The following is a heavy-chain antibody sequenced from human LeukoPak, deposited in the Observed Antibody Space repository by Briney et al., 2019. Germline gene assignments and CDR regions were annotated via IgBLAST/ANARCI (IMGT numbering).Heavy chain of an antibody. D-gene: IGHD3-22*01. CDR1: GYTFTGYY. J-gene: IGHJ5*02. CDR3: ARSRSVITTTIIVIRRPWFDP. CDR2: INPSSGGT. V-gene: IGHV1-2*02. Sequence: ASVKVSCKASGYTFTGYYMHWVRQAPGQGLEWMGWINPSSGGTNYAQKFQGRVTMTRDTSISTAYMELSRLRSDDTAVYYCARSRSVITTTIIVIRRPWFDPWGQGTLVTVSS.